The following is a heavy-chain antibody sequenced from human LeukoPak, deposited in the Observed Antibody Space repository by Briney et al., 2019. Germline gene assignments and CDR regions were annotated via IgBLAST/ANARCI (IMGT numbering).Heavy chain of an antibody. J-gene: IGHJ4*02. CDR2: IIPIFDTA. CDR1: RGTFSNYA. CDR3: ARDLVGSHTSYSSGAWDY. V-gene: IGHV1-69*13. Sequence: SVKVSCKASRGTFSNYAISWVRQAPAQGLEWMGGIIPIFDTADYAQKFQGRLTITADESTSTAYMELSSLRAEDTAVYYCARDLVGSHTSYSSGAWDYWGQGTLVTVSS. D-gene: IGHD3-9*01.